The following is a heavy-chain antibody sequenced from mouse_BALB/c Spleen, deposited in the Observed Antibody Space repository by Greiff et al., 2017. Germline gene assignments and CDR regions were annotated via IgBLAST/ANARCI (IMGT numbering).Heavy chain of an antibody. J-gene: IGHJ3*01. CDR2: IDPENGDT. V-gene: IGHV14-4*02. D-gene: IGHD2-10*02. CDR1: GFNIKDYY. Sequence: VTLKVSGAELVRSGASVKLSCTASGFNIKDYYMHWVKQRPEQGLEWIGWIDPENGDTEYAPKFQGKATMTADTSSNTAYLQLSSLTSEDTAVYYCNVYGNCEDWFAYWGQGTLVTVSA. CDR3: NVYGNCEDWFAY.